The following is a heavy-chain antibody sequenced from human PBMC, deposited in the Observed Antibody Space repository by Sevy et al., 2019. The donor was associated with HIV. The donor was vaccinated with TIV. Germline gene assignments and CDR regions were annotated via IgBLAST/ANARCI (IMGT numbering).Heavy chain of an antibody. D-gene: IGHD1-26*01. V-gene: IGHV4-39*02. CDR2: VFYSGST. CDR3: ARGGPTGEWFDP. Sequence: SETLSLTCSVSGGSFSSSPIYWAWIRQPPGQGLEGIGSVFYSGSTYYTPSPKIRVTISVDTSKTHFSLKLRAVTAADTAVYCCARGGPTGEWFDPWGQGTLVTVSS. CDR1: GGSFSSSPIY. J-gene: IGHJ5*02.